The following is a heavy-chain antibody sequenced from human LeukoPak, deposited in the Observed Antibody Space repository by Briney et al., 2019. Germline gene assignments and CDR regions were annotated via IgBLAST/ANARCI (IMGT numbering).Heavy chain of an antibody. Sequence: SETLSLTCTVSGGSISSYYWSWIRQPPGKGLEWIGYIYYSGSTNYNPSLKSRVTISVDTSKNQFSLKLSSVTAADTAVYYCARWVGATAMAEGFDYWGQGTVVTVSP. J-gene: IGHJ4*02. CDR3: ARWVGATAMAEGFDY. CDR2: IYYSGST. V-gene: IGHV4-59*08. CDR1: GGSISSYY. D-gene: IGHD5-18*01.